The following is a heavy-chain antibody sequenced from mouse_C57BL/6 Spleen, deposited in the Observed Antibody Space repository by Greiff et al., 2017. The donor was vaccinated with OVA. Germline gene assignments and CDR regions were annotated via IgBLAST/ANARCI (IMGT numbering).Heavy chain of an antibody. CDR1: GYTFTDYK. CDR3: ANYYSNYGWFAY. V-gene: IGHV1-22*01. J-gene: IGHJ3*01. Sequence: EVQLHQSGPELVKPGASVKMSCKASGYTFTDYKSDWVKQSHGKSLVWIGYINPNNGGTSYNQKFKGKATLTVNKSSSTAYMELRSLTSEDSAVYYCANYYSNYGWFAYWGQGTLVTVSA. D-gene: IGHD2-5*01. CDR2: INPNNGGT.